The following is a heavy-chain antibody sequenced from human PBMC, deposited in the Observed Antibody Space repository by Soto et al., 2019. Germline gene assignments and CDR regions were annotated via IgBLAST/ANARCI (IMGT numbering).Heavy chain of an antibody. Sequence: EVQLVESGGGLVQPGGSLRLSCAASGFTFSSYWMSWVRQAPGKGLEWVANIKQDGSEKYYVDSVKGRFTISRDNAKNSLYLQMNSLRAEDTVVYYCARSGYCSSTSCYTATQFDYWGQGTLVTVSS. CDR3: ARSGYCSSTSCYTATQFDY. J-gene: IGHJ4*02. CDR2: IKQDGSEK. D-gene: IGHD2-2*02. V-gene: IGHV3-7*01. CDR1: GFTFSSYW.